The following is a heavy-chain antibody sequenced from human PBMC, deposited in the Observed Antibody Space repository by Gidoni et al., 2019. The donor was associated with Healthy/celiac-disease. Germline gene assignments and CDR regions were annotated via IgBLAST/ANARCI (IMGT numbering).Heavy chain of an antibody. V-gene: IGHV3-15*01. J-gene: IGHJ3*02. CDR1: GFNFSNAW. CDR2: IKSKTDGVTT. CDR3: TTDLPSGSDRAFDI. D-gene: IGHD1-26*01. Sequence: EVQLVESGGGLVKPGGSLRLSCAASGFNFSNAWMSWVRQAPGKGLEWVGRIKSKTDGVTTDYAAPVKGRFTISRDDSKNTLYLQMNSLKTEDTAVYYCTTDLPSGSDRAFDIWGQGTMVTVSS.